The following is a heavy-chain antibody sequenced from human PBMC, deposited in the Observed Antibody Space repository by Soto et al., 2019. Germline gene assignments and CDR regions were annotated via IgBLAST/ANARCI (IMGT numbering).Heavy chain of an antibody. V-gene: IGHV1-3*01. CDR3: ARARDCSSTSCPRTNWFDP. D-gene: IGHD2-2*01. J-gene: IGHJ5*02. CDR2: INAGNGNT. Sequence: GASVKVSCKASGYTFTSYAMHWVRQAPGQRLEWMGWINAGNGNTKYSQKFQGRVTITRDTSASTAYMELSSLRSEDTAVYYCARARDCSSTSCPRTNWFDPWGQGTLVTVSS. CDR1: GYTFTSYA.